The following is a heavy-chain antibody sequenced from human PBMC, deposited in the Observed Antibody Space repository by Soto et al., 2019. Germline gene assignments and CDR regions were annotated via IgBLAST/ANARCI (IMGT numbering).Heavy chain of an antibody. D-gene: IGHD2-21*01. CDR1: GYTFTSYG. Sequence: ASVKVSCKASGYTFTSYGISWVRQAPGQGLEWMGRISAYNGNTNYAQKLKGRVTMTTDTSTSTAYMKLRSLRSDDTAVYYCARVVRALGHWFDPWGQGTLVTVSS. CDR2: ISAYNGNT. CDR3: ARVVRALGHWFDP. J-gene: IGHJ5*02. V-gene: IGHV1-18*01.